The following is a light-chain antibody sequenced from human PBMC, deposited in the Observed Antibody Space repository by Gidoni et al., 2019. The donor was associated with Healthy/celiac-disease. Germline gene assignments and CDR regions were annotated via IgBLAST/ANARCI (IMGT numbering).Light chain of an antibody. V-gene: IGLV1-40*01. J-gene: IGLJ2*01. Sequence: QSVLTPPPSVSWAPRQQVTISCTGRRSNIGAGYYVHWYQQLPGTAPKLLIYGNSNRPSGVPERVSGSKSGTSASLAITGLQAEDEADYYCQSYDSSLSGVVFGGGTKLTVL. CDR2: GNS. CDR1: RSNIGAGYY. CDR3: QSYDSSLSGVV.